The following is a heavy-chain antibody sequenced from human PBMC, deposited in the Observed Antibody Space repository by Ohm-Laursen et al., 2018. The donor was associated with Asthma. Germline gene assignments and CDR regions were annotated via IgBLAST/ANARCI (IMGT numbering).Heavy chain of an antibody. Sequence: SLRLSCSASGITFSNAWMSWVRQAPGKGLEWIGRIQSKSDGGTKDYAAPVKGRFSISRDDSKNTLYLQMSSLKTEDTAVYYCATEVLWFGENYGTDVWGQGTTVTVSS. CDR2: IQSKSDGGTK. J-gene: IGHJ6*02. V-gene: IGHV3-15*01. D-gene: IGHD3-10*01. CDR3: ATEVLWFGENYGTDV. CDR1: GITFSNAW.